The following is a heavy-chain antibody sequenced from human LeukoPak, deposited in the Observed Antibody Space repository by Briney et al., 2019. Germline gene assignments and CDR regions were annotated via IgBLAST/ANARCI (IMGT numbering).Heavy chain of an antibody. CDR1: GYTFTSYG. J-gene: IGHJ4*02. Sequence: GASVKVSCKASGYTFTSYGISWVRQAPGQGLEWMGWISAYNGNTNYAQRFQGRVTMTTDTSTSTAYMELRSLRSDDTAVYYCARVVGTGGYCSGGSCYSFDYWGQGTLVTVSS. CDR2: ISAYNGNT. V-gene: IGHV1-18*01. D-gene: IGHD2-15*01. CDR3: ARVVGTGGYCSGGSCYSFDY.